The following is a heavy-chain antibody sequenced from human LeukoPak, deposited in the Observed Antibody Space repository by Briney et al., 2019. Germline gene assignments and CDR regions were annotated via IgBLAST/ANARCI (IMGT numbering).Heavy chain of an antibody. D-gene: IGHD3-9*01. J-gene: IGHJ4*02. Sequence: SETLSLNCTVSGSSISPYSWSWIRQPPGKGLEWIGYIYYSGNTNYNPSLKSRVTISVVTSKNQSSLKLSSVTAADTAVYYCARVRLVGYDILAGYYSFDYWGQGTLVTVSS. CDR1: GSSISPYS. CDR2: IYYSGNT. V-gene: IGHV4-59*01. CDR3: ARVRLVGYDILAGYYSFDY.